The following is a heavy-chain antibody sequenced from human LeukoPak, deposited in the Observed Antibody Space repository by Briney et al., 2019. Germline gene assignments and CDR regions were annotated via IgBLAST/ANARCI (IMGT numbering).Heavy chain of an antibody. Sequence: HPGGSLRLSCAASGFTFSSYSMNWVRQAPGKGLEWVSDIRSDSSTKYYADSVKGRFTISRDNAKNSLYLEMNSLRAEDTAVYYCARAGWVGDTTRYYGMDVWGQGTTVTVSS. V-gene: IGHV3-48*04. CDR2: IRSDSSTK. CDR3: ARAGWVGDTTRYYGMDV. J-gene: IGHJ6*02. D-gene: IGHD1-26*01. CDR1: GFTFSSYS.